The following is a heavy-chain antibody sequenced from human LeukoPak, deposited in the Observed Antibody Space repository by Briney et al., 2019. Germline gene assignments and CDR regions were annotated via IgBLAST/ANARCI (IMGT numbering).Heavy chain of an antibody. Sequence: GESLKISCKGSGYSFTSYWIGWMRQMPGKGLEWMGIIYPGDSDTRYSPSFQGQVTISADKSISTAYLQWSSLKASDTAMYYCARSAMVRGVTFDYWGQGTLVTVSS. CDR2: IYPGDSDT. V-gene: IGHV5-51*01. CDR1: GYSFTSYW. D-gene: IGHD3-10*01. CDR3: ARSAMVRGVTFDY. J-gene: IGHJ4*02.